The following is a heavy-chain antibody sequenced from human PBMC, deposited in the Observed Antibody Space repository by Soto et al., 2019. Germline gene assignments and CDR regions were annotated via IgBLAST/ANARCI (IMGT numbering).Heavy chain of an antibody. CDR2: IYYSGST. Sequence: SEFLSLTCTASGCPISSYYWSWIRQPPGKGLEWIGYIYYSGSTNYTPSLKSRVTISVDTSKNQFSLKLSSVTAADTAVYYCARLYDFWSGYGIDYWGQGPLVTVS. CDR1: GCPISSYY. J-gene: IGHJ4*02. V-gene: IGHV4-59*08. CDR3: ARLYDFWSGYGIDY. D-gene: IGHD3-3*01.